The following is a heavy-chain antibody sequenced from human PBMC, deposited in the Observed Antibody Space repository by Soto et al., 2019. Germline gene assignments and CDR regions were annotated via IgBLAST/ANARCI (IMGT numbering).Heavy chain of an antibody. D-gene: IGHD5-18*01. CDR2: IYHSGST. CDR3: ASGRGDSYGLIS. V-gene: IGHV4-30-2*01. CDR1: GGSISSGDYS. J-gene: IGHJ5*02. Sequence: SETLSLTCAVSGGSISSGDYSWSWIRQPPGKGLEWIGYIYHSGSTYYNPSLKSRVTISVDRSKNQFSLKLSSVTAADTAVYYCASGRGDSYGLISWGQGTLVTVSS.